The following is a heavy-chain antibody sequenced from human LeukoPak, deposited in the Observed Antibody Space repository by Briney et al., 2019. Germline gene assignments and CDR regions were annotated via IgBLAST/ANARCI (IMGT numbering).Heavy chain of an antibody. V-gene: IGHV3-48*01. CDR1: GFTFSSYS. CDR2: ISSSSSTI. D-gene: IGHD3-16*02. J-gene: IGHJ4*02. CDR3: ARDPKITFGGVIVYFDY. Sequence: PGGSLRLSCAASGFTFSSYSMNWVRQAPGKGLEWVSYISSSSSTIYYADSVKGRFTISRDNAKNSLYLQMNSPRAEDTAVYYCARDPKITFGGVIVYFDYWGQGTLVTVSS.